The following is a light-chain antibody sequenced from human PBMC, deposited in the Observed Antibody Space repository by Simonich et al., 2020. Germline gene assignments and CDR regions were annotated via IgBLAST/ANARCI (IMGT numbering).Light chain of an antibody. Sequence: DIQMTQSPSSLSASVGDRVTITCRASQSISSYLNWYQQKPGKAPKLLIYAASSLQSWVPSRFSGSGSGTDFTLTISSLQPEDFATYYCQQANSFPLTFSGGTKVEIK. CDR1: QSISSY. J-gene: IGKJ4*01. V-gene: IGKV1-39*01. CDR3: QQANSFPLT. CDR2: AAS.